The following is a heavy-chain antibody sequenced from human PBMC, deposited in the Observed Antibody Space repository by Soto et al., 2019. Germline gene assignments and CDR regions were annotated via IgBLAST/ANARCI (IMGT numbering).Heavy chain of an antibody. CDR3: ARDHSHIDSYWWLDP. D-gene: IGHD2-15*01. CDR2: IHPNGSPT. V-gene: IGHV1-46*01. CDR1: GYTFTSHY. Sequence: QVQLVQSGAEMKKPGASVKLSCKAFGYTFTSHYVHWVRQAPGQGLEWMGVIHPNGSPTVYAQNFQGRFIMTTDTSTSTFYMELSSLRSDDTAVYYCARDHSHIDSYWWLDPWGQGTLVTVSS. J-gene: IGHJ5*02.